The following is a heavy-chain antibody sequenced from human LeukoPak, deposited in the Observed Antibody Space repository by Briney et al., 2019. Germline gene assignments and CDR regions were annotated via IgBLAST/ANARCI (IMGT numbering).Heavy chain of an antibody. CDR2: IKYDGSEK. Sequence: PGGSLRLSCAASGFTFSRYWMTWVRQAPGKGLEWVANIKYDGSEKNYVDSVKGRFTISRDNTKNALYLQMNSLRADDTAVYFCARDSTWQLDYWGQGTLITVSS. D-gene: IGHD5-12*01. CDR3: ARDSTWQLDY. CDR1: GFTFSRYW. V-gene: IGHV3-7*03. J-gene: IGHJ4*02.